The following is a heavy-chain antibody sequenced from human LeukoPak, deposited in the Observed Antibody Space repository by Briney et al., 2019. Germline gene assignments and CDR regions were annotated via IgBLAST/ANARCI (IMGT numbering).Heavy chain of an antibody. CDR2: ISWNSGSM. J-gene: IGHJ4*02. Sequence: GTSLRLSCAASGFIFDDYAVHWVRQAPGKGLEWVSGISWNSGSMEYADSVKGRFTISRDNSKNTLYLQMNSLRAEDTAVYYCAKLHGDYGYWGQGTLVTVSS. V-gene: IGHV3-9*01. CDR3: AKLHGDYGY. CDR1: GFIFDDYA. D-gene: IGHD4-17*01.